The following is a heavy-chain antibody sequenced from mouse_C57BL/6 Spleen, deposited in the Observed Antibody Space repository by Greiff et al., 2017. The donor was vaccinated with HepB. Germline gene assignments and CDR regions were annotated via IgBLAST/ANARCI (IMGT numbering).Heavy chain of an antibody. J-gene: IGHJ3*01. Sequence: VQLQQSGPELVKPGASVKISCKASGYAFSSSWMNWVKQRPGKGLEWIGRIYPGDGDTNYNGKFKGKATLTADKSSSTAYMQLSSLTSEDSAVYCCAREGLLRRFAYWGQGTLVTVSA. V-gene: IGHV1-82*01. D-gene: IGHD1-1*01. CDR2: IYPGDGDT. CDR1: GYAFSSSW. CDR3: AREGLLRRFAY.